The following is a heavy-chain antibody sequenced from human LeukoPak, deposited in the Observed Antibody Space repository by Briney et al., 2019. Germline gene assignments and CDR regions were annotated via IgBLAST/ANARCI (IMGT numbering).Heavy chain of an antibody. J-gene: IGHJ5*02. CDR3: ARMDGLCSGGSWPNWFDP. CDR1: GYTFTSYD. D-gene: IGHD2-15*01. CDR2: MNPNSGNT. Sequence: ASVKVSFKASGYTFTSYDINWVRQATGQGLEWMGWMNPNSGNTGYAQKFQGRVTITRNTSISTAYMELSSLRSEDTAVYYCARMDGLCSGGSWPNWFDPWGQGTLVTVSS. V-gene: IGHV1-8*03.